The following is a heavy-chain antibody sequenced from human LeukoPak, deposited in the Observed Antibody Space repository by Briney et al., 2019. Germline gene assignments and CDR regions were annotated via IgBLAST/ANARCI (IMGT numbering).Heavy chain of an antibody. CDR2: IYYSGST. Sequence: SETLSLTCTVSGGSISSYYWSWIRQPPGKGLEWIGYIYYSGSTNYNPSLKSRVTISVDTSKNQFSLKLNSVTAADTAVYYCARVSPNTVTTLQYFDYWGQGTLVTVSS. CDR3: ARVSPNTVTTLQYFDY. J-gene: IGHJ4*02. CDR1: GGSISSYY. V-gene: IGHV4-59*01. D-gene: IGHD4-11*01.